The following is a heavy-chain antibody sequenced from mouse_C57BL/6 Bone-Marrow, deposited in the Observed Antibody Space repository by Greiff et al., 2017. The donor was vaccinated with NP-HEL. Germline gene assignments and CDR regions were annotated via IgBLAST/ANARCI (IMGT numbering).Heavy chain of an antibody. V-gene: IGHV1-39*01. D-gene: IGHD1-1*01. Sequence: EVQLQHSGPELVKPGASVKISCKASGYSFTDYNMNWVKQSNGKSLEWIGVINPNYGTTSYNQKFKGKATLTVDQSSSTAYMQLNSLTSEDSAVYYCASPITTVVATNSFAYWGQGTLVTVSA. CDR1: GYSFTDYN. J-gene: IGHJ3*01. CDR3: ASPITTVVATNSFAY. CDR2: INPNYGTT.